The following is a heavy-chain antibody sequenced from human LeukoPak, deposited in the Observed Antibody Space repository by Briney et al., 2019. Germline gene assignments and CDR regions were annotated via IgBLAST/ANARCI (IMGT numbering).Heavy chain of an antibody. CDR3: ARFAAGGSYYYYMDV. J-gene: IGHJ6*03. CDR2: IRYDGSNK. Sequence: GGSLRLSCAASGFTFSSYGMHWVRQAPGKGLEWVAFIRYDGSNKYYADSVKGRFTISRDNSKNTLYLQMSSLRAEDTAVYYCARFAAGGSYYYYMDVWGKGTTVTVSS. CDR1: GFTFSSYG. D-gene: IGHD3-10*01. V-gene: IGHV3-30*02.